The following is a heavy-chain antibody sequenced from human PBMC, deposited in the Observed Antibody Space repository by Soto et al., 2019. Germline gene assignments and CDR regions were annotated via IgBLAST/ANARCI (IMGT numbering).Heavy chain of an antibody. D-gene: IGHD2-21*01. CDR2: IIPLFGTT. Sequence: AASVKVSCKASGDTFSTYGITWVRQAPGQGLEWMGGIIPLFGTTNYAPRLQGRVTITADESTSTVYMELTSLTSGDTATYYCARGMVVVATTPREDAFDIWG. CDR3: ARGMVVVATTPREDAFDI. CDR1: GDTFSTYG. V-gene: IGHV1-69*13. J-gene: IGHJ3*02.